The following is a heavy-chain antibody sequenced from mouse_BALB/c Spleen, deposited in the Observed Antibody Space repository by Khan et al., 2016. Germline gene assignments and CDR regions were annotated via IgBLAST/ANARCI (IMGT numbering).Heavy chain of an antibody. CDR3: ARDDQDYDAWFAS. J-gene: IGHJ3*01. CDR2: IWPGGST. CDR1: GFSLTNSG. V-gene: IGHV2-9*02. D-gene: IGHD2-4*01. Sequence: QVQLKQSGPGLVAPSQSLSITCTVSGFSLTNSGVHWIRQPPGKGLEWLGVIWPGGSTGYNSALMSRLSITKDNSQNQVFLKMISLQTDDTAMYYCARDDQDYDAWFASWGQGTLVIVSA.